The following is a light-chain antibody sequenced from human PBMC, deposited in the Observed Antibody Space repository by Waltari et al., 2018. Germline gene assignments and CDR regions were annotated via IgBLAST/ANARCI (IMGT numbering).Light chain of an antibody. V-gene: IGLV1-40*01. Sequence: QSVLTQPPSVSGAPGQRVTISCTGSSSNIGAGYDVHWYQQLPGTAPKLLIYGTSTRPAGVPDRFSGSKSGTSASLAITGLQAEDEADYYCQSYDSSLSAFYVFGTGTKVTVL. CDR1: SSNIGAGYD. J-gene: IGLJ1*01. CDR3: QSYDSSLSAFYV. CDR2: GTS.